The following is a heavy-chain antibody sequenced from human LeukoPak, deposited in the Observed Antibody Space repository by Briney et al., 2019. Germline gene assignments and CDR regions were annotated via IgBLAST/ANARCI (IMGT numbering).Heavy chain of an antibody. V-gene: IGHV1-46*01. D-gene: IGHD5-24*01. CDR2: INPSGGST. CDR1: GGTFSSYA. CDR3: ARDLGRDGYNFVY. Sequence: ASVKVSCKASGGTFSSYAISWVRQAPGQGLEWMGIINPSGGSTSYAQKFQGRVTMTRDTSTSTVYMELSSLRSEDTAVYYCARDLGRDGYNFVYWGQGTLVTVSS. J-gene: IGHJ4*02.